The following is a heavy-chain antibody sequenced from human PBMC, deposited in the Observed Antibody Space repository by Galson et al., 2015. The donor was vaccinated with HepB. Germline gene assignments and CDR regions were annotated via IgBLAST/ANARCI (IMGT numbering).Heavy chain of an antibody. Sequence: SLRLSCAASGFTFSTYSMNWVRQAPGKGLEWVSHITGSSGTINYADSVKGRFTISRDNAKNSLYLQMNSVRAEDTAVYYCARVGLSNSYVVDYWGQGTLVTVSS. CDR3: ARVGLSNSYVVDY. CDR1: GFTFSTYS. J-gene: IGHJ4*02. D-gene: IGHD6-13*01. V-gene: IGHV3-48*04. CDR2: ITGSSGTI.